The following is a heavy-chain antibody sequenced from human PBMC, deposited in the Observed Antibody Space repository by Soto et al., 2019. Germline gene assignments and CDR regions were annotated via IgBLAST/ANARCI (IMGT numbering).Heavy chain of an antibody. CDR3: ARVYTAMVTQGDYYYYYMDV. Sequence: KGLEWVSVIYSGGSTYYADSVKGRFTISRHNSKNTLYLQMNSLRAEDTAVYYCARVYTAMVTQGDYYYYYMDVWGKGTTVTVSS. V-gene: IGHV3-53*04. CDR2: IYSGGST. J-gene: IGHJ6*03. D-gene: IGHD5-18*01.